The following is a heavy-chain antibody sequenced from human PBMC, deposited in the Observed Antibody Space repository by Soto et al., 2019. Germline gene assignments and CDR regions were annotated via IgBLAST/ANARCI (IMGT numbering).Heavy chain of an antibody. CDR1: GGSFSGYY. J-gene: IGHJ4*02. CDR2: INHSGST. V-gene: IGHV4-34*01. D-gene: IGHD1-20*01. Sequence: SETLSLTCAVYGGSFSGYYWSWIRQPPGKGLEWIGEINHSGSTNYNPSLKSRVTISVDTSTNQFSLKLSSVTAADTAVYDCARVLTLRYNWNHVLLYFDYWGQGTLVTVSS. CDR3: ARVLTLRYNWNHVLLYFDY.